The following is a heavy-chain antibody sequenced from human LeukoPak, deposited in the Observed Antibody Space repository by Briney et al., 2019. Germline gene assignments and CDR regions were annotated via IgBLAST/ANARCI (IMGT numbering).Heavy chain of an antibody. D-gene: IGHD3-22*01. CDR2: MNPNSGNT. Sequence: ASVKVSCKASGYTFTSYDINWVRQATGQGLEWMGWMNPNSGNTGYTQKFQGRVTMTRNTSISTAYMELSSLRSEDTAVYYCARGASPGPSPQWLSTPFDYWGQGTLVTVSS. CDR1: GYTFTSYD. J-gene: IGHJ4*02. CDR3: ARGASPGPSPQWLSTPFDY. V-gene: IGHV1-8*01.